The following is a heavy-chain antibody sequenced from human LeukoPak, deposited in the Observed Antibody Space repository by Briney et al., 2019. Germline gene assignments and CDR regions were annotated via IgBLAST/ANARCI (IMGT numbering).Heavy chain of an antibody. Sequence: ASVKVSCKASGGTFSSYAISWVRQAPGQGLKWMGGIIPIFGTANYAQKFQGRVTITADKSTSTAYMELSSLRSEDTAVYYCALPSGYSEGAFDIWGQGTMVTVSS. J-gene: IGHJ3*02. CDR3: ALPSGYSEGAFDI. CDR1: GGTFSSYA. CDR2: IIPIFGTA. D-gene: IGHD5-18*01. V-gene: IGHV1-69*06.